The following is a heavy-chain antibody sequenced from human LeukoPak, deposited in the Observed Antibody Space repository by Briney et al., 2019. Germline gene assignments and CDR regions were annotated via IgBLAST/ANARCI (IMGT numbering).Heavy chain of an antibody. CDR2: ISSSSTI. CDR1: GFTFSTYS. D-gene: IGHD4-17*01. CDR3: ALVTTVTYHY. Sequence: GGSLRLSCAASGFTFSTYSMNWVRQAPGKGLEWVSYISSSSTIYYADSVKGRFTISRDNAENSLYLQMNSLRDEDTAVYYCALVTTVTYHYWGQGTLVTVSS. V-gene: IGHV3-48*02. J-gene: IGHJ4*02.